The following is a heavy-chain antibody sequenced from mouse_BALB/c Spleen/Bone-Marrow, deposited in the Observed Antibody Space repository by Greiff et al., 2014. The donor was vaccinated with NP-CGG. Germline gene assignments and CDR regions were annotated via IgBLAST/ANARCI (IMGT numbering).Heavy chain of an antibody. CDR2: IWSGGST. Sequence: VQLVEPGPSLVQPSQSLSITCTVSGFSLTSYGVHWVRQSPGKGLEWLGVIWSGGSTDYNAAFMSRLSITKDNSKTQVFFKMNSLQADDTAISYCAKRGNYGYFDYWGQGTTLTVSS. CDR1: GFSLTSYG. CDR3: AKRGNYGYFDY. V-gene: IGHV2-5-1*01. J-gene: IGHJ2*01. D-gene: IGHD2-1*01.